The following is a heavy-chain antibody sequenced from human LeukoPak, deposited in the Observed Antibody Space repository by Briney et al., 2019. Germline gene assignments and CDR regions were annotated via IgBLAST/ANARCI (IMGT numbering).Heavy chain of an antibody. J-gene: IGHJ4*02. CDR3: ARGKGYSYVYGTDY. Sequence: ASVKVSCKASGGTLSSYAISWVRQAPGQGLEWMGGIIPIFDTANYAQKFQGRVTITADESTSTAYMELSSLRSEDTAIYYCARGKGYSYVYGTDYWGQGTLVTVSS. CDR2: IIPIFDTA. CDR1: GGTLSSYA. V-gene: IGHV1-69*13. D-gene: IGHD5-18*01.